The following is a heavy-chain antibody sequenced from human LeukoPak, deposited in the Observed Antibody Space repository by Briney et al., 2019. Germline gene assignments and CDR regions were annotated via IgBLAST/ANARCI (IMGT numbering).Heavy chain of an antibody. Sequence: GGSLRLSCAASGFTFSSYAMSWVRQAPGKGLEWVSAISGSGGSTYYADSVKGRFTISRDNSKNTLYLQMNSLRAEDTAAYYCAKVLSGNLWFGELWGFYFDYWGQGTLVTVSS. CDR1: GFTFSSYA. J-gene: IGHJ4*02. D-gene: IGHD3-10*01. CDR2: ISGSGGST. V-gene: IGHV3-23*01. CDR3: AKVLSGNLWFGELWGFYFDY.